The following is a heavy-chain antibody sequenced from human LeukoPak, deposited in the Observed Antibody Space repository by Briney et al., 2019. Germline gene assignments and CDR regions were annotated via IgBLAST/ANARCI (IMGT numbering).Heavy chain of an antibody. J-gene: IGHJ4*02. CDR1: GYTFTSYG. D-gene: IGHD5-12*01. Sequence: ASVKVSCKASGYTFTSYGVSWVRQAPGQGLEWVGWINPKTGGTDYAQRFQGSVTMTRDTSINTAYMELNRLKFDDTAVFYCARARGLIYSDYDLFDYWGQGTLVTVSS. CDR2: INPKTGGT. V-gene: IGHV1-2*02. CDR3: ARARGLIYSDYDLFDY.